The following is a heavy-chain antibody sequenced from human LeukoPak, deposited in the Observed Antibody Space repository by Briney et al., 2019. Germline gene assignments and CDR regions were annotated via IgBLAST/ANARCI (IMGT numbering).Heavy chain of an antibody. CDR3: ARFHDVFRFDY. CDR2: IYYSGST. V-gene: IGHV4-59*01. D-gene: IGHD2-21*01. Sequence: PSETLSLTCTVSGGSISSYYWSWIRQPPGKGLEWIGYIYYSGSTNYNPSLKSRVTISVDTSKNQLSLKLSSVTAADTAVYYCARFHDVFRFDYWGQGTLVTVSS. CDR1: GGSISSYY. J-gene: IGHJ4*02.